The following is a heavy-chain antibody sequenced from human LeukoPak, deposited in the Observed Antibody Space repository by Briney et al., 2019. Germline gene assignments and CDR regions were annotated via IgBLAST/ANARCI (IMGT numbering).Heavy chain of an antibody. CDR3: ARDVGSYMFGD. V-gene: IGHV4-4*07. Sequence: SETLSLTCTVSGDSISIYYWSWIRQPAGKGLEWIGRIHPSGSTNYNPSLKSRVTMSLDTSNSQFSLKLSSVTAADTAVYFCARDVGSYMFGDWGQGTLVTVSS. D-gene: IGHD3-10*01. J-gene: IGHJ4*02. CDR2: IHPSGST. CDR1: GDSISIYY.